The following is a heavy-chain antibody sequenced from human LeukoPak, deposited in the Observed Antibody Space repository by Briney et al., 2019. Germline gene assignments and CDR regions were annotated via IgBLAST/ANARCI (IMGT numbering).Heavy chain of an antibody. CDR2: ISYDGSNK. CDR1: GSTFSSYA. V-gene: IGHV3-30-3*01. J-gene: IGHJ4*02. CDR3: VADDY. Sequence: GSLRLSCVASGSTFSSYAMHWVRQAPGKGLEWVAVISYDGSNKYYADSVKGRFTISRDNSKNTLYLQMNSLRAEDTAVYYCVADDYWGQGTLVTVSS.